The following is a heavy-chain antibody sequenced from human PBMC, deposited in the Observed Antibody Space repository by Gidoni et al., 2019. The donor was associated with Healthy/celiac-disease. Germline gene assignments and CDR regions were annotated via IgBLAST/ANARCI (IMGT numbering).Heavy chain of an antibody. V-gene: IGHV4-59*08. CDR1: GGSISSYY. Sequence: QVQLQESGPGLVKPSETLSLTCTVSGGSISSYYWSWIRQPPGKGLEWIGYIYYSGSTNYNPSLKSRVTISVDTSKNQFSLKLSSVTAADTAVYYCARLEGDYVSSGTSNWFDPWGQGTLVTVSS. D-gene: IGHD3-10*01. CDR2: IYYSGST. J-gene: IGHJ5*02. CDR3: ARLEGDYVSSGTSNWFDP.